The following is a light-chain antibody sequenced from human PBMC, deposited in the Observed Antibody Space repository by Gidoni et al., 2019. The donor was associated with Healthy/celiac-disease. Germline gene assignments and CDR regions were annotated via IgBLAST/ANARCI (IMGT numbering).Light chain of an antibody. V-gene: IGKV3-20*01. CDR3: QQYGSSSIT. Sequence: DIVLTQSPGTLSLSPGERATLSCRASQCVSSSYLAWYQQKPGQAPRLLIYGASSRATGIPDRFSGSGSGTDFTLTISRLEPEDFAVYYCQQYGSSSITFGQGTRLEIK. CDR2: GAS. CDR1: QCVSSSY. J-gene: IGKJ5*01.